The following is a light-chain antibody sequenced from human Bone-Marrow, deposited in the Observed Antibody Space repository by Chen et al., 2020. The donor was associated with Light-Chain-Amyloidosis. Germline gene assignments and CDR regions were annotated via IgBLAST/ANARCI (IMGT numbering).Light chain of an antibody. CDR2: EGT. V-gene: IGLV2-8*01. J-gene: IGLJ3*02. CDR1: SGDLGGYDF. CDR3: CSFAGNDDWV. Sequence: QSALTQPPSASGSLGQSVTISCAGTSGDLGGYDFVSWYQQHPGKAPKLMIHEGTKRPSGVPSRFSGSTSGNTASLTVSGLQAEDEADYYCCSFAGNDDWVFGGGTKLTVL.